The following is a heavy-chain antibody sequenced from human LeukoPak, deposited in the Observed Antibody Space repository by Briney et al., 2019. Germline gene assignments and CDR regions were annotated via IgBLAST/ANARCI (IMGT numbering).Heavy chain of an antibody. CDR1: GGSISSYY. CDR3: ARGVYIAAAQYGY. J-gene: IGHJ4*02. D-gene: IGHD6-13*01. CDR2: IYYSGTT. Sequence: SETLSLTCTVSGGSISSYYWSWTRQPPGKGLEWIGYIYYSGTTNYNPSLKSRVTISVDTSKNQFSLKLSSETAADTAVYYCARGVYIAAAQYGYWGQGTLVTVSS. V-gene: IGHV4-59*01.